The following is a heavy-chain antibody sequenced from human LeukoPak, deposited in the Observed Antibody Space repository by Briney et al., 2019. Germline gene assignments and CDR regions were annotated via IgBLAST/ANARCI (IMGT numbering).Heavy chain of an antibody. Sequence: ASVKVSCKASGYTFINYGINWVRQAPGQGLEWMGWITPYDGNRNYAQKFQGRVYMTTDASTSTAYMELRGLTSDDTAAYYCARGGWVSYADYWGQGTLVTVSS. D-gene: IGHD6-13*01. J-gene: IGHJ4*02. CDR1: GYTFINYG. CDR3: ARGGWVSYADY. CDR2: ITPYDGNR. V-gene: IGHV1-18*01.